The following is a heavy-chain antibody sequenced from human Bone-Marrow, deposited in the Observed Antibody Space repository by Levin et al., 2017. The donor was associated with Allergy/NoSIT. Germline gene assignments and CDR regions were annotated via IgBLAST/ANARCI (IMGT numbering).Heavy chain of an antibody. CDR1: GFTFSGHY. CDR2: IRNKANSYIT. CDR3: AREDMGGVVEY. Sequence: GGSLRLSCAASGFTFSGHYMDWVRQAPGKGLEWVGRIRNKANSYITHYAASVKGSFTISSDASNNSLYLQMNSLQTEDTAIYYCAREDMGGVVEYWRQGTLGTVST. V-gene: IGHV3-72*01. D-gene: IGHD3-16*01. J-gene: IGHJ4*02.